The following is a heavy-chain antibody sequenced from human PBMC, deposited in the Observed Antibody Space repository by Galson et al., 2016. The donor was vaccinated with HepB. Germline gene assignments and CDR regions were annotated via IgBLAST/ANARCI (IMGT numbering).Heavy chain of an antibody. CDR1: GFTFSTYA. J-gene: IGHJ6*02. Sequence: SLRLSCAASGFTFSTYAMHWVRQAPGKGLEWVAVIWYAGSTKYYADSVKGRFTISRDNSKNTLYLQMNSLRAEDTAEYYCARAYYYGMDVWGQGTTVTVSS. CDR3: ARAYYYGMDV. V-gene: IGHV3-33*08. CDR2: IWYAGSTK.